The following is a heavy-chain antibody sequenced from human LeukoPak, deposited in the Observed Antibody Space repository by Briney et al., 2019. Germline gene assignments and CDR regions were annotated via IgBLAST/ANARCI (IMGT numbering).Heavy chain of an antibody. V-gene: IGHV3-53*01. D-gene: IGHD3-3*02. J-gene: IGHJ4*02. CDR1: GFTVSSNY. CDR2: IYGDGAT. CDR3: ARDPGRSIYPITYFDF. Sequence: GGSLRLSCAASGFTVSSNYMSWVRQAPGKGLEWVSIIYGDGATYYADSVKGRFTISRDNSKNTLFLQMNSLRVEDTAVYYCARDPGRSIYPITYFDFWGQGTLVTVSS.